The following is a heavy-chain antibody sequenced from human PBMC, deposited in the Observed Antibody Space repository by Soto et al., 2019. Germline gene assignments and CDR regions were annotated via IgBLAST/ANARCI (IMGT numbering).Heavy chain of an antibody. V-gene: IGHV1-18*04. Sequence: ASVKVSCKASDYTFTSYGISWVRQAPGQELEWMGWISAYNGNTSYAQKLQGRVTMTTDTSTSTAYMELRSLRSDDTAVYYCARCAMVTNYYYYYGMDVWGQETTFTVSS. CDR1: DYTFTSYG. CDR3: ARCAMVTNYYYYYGMDV. J-gene: IGHJ6*02. CDR2: ISAYNGNT. D-gene: IGHD5-18*01.